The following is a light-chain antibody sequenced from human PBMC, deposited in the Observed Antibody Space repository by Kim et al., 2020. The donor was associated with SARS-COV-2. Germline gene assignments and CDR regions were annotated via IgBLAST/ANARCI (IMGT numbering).Light chain of an antibody. CDR1: QSIGNY. V-gene: IGKV1-5*01. CDR3: QQYLYYWT. CDR2: DAS. Sequence: GDRVTITCRASQSIGNYLAWYQHKPGKAPKVLIYDASSLESGVPSRFSGSGSGTEFTLNINSLQPDDFATYYCQQYLYYWTFGQGTKVDIK. J-gene: IGKJ1*01.